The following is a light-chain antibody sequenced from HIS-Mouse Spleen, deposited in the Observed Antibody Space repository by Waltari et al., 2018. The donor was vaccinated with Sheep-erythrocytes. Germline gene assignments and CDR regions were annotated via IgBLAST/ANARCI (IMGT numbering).Light chain of an antibody. CDR2: DVS. V-gene: IGLV2-11*01. Sequence: QSALTQPRPVSGSPGQSVTISCTGTSSDVGGYNSVSWYQQHPGKAPKLMIYDVSKRPSGVPDRFSGSKSGNTASLTISGLQAEDEADYYCCSYAGSYTFWVFGGGTKLTVL. J-gene: IGLJ3*02. CDR3: CSYAGSYTFWV. CDR1: SSDVGGYNS.